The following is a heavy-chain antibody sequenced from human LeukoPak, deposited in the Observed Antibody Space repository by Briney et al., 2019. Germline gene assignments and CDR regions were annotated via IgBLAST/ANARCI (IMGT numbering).Heavy chain of an antibody. CDR1: GGSFSGYY. CDR3: AKSNGYGLIDI. J-gene: IGHJ3*02. Sequence: SETLSLTCAVYGGSFSGYYWSWIRQPPGKGLEWIGNIFYSGSTYYGPSLKSRLTISLDTSRNRFSLKLNSVTAADTAVYYCAKSNGYGLIDIWGQGTMVTVSS. D-gene: IGHD3-10*01. V-gene: IGHV4-34*12. CDR2: IFYSGST.